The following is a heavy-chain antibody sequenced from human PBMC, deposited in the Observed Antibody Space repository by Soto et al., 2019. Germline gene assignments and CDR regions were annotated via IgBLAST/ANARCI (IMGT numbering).Heavy chain of an antibody. CDR3: ARGRTSGSYVDY. D-gene: IGHD1-26*01. V-gene: IGHV1-3*01. CDR1: GYTFTSYA. J-gene: IGHJ4*02. CDR2: INAGNGNT. Sequence: QVQLVQSGAEVKKPGASVKVSCKASGYTFTSYAMHWVRQAPGQRLEWMGWINAGNGNTKYSQKFQGRVTITRDTSASTAYMELSSLRSEDTAVYFCARGRTSGSYVDYWCQGTLVTVSS.